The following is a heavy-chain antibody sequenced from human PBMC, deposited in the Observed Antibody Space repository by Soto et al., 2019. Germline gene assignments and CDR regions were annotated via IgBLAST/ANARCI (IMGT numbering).Heavy chain of an antibody. J-gene: IGHJ3*01. CDR2: IDNDGSSE. Sequence: GGSLRLSCATSGFSFSRYWIHWVRQAPGKGLEWVSRIDNDGSSEIYADSVKGRFTTSRDNAKDTLYLQMNSLRAEDTAVYYCAGGGASQGYDVWGQGTMATFPS. CDR3: AGGGASQGYDV. V-gene: IGHV3-74*01. D-gene: IGHD2-21*01. CDR1: GFSFSRYW.